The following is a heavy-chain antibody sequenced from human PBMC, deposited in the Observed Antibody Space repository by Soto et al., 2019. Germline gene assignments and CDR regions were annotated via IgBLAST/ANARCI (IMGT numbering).Heavy chain of an antibody. CDR1: GFTFSSYA. CDR2: ISGDDGSG. D-gene: IGHD6-19*01. V-gene: IGHV3-23*01. J-gene: IGHJ3*01. Sequence: PGGSLRLSCAASGFTFSSYAMSWVRQAPGKGLEWVSFISGDDGSGNYADSVKGRFTISRDNSKNTLYLQMNSLRAEDTAIYYCVKEASGWKSRGSFDLWGRGTMVT. CDR3: VKEASGWKSRGSFDL.